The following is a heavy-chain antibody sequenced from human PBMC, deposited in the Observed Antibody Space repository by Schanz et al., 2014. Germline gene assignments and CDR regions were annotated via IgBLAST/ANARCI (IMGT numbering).Heavy chain of an antibody. CDR2: INQSGDT. D-gene: IGHD2-2*01. V-gene: IGHV4-34*01. CDR1: GGSFSGYY. J-gene: IGHJ4*02. Sequence: QVQLQQWGAGLLKPSETLSLTCAVSGGSFSGYYWSWIRQPPDTGLEWIGEINQSGDTNYNPSLKSRVTISFHTSNNQFSLKLRSVTAADTAVYYCARLYCSTPGCYVSPNGFAKDYWGQGTLVTVSS. CDR3: ARLYCSTPGCYVSPNGFAKDY.